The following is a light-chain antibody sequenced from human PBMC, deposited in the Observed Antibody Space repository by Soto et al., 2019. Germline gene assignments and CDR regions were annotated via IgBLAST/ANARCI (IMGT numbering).Light chain of an antibody. J-gene: IGKJ2*01. CDR3: QQYSGSLYT. CDR1: QSVSSSY. V-gene: IGKV3-20*01. CDR2: GAS. Sequence: EIVLTQSPATLSLSPGERATLSCRASQSVSSSYLAWYQQKPGQAPRLLIYGASTRATGIPDRFSGSGSGTDLTLTISRLEPEDFAVYYCQQYSGSLYTFGQGTKLEIK.